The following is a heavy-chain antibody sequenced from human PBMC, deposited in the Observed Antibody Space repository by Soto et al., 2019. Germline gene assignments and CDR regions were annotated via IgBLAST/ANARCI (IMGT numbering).Heavy chain of an antibody. V-gene: IGHV4-39*02. Sequence: PSETMSPTCTVAGHSISSRTFYSCCLPQPPGRGLEWIGSVYYGENTYYNPSLKSRVTISVDTSKNLFSLNLSSVTAADTAMYYCARPQFSGTYHDPFKIWGPGTMVT. CDR3: ARPQFSGTYHDPFKI. D-gene: IGHD1-26*01. CDR1: GHSISSRTFY. J-gene: IGHJ3*02. CDR2: VYYGENT.